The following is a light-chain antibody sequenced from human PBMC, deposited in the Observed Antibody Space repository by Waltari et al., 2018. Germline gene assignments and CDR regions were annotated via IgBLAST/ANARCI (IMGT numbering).Light chain of an antibody. CDR1: QSLTKRY. J-gene: IGKJ2*01. CDR3: QQYGSSVLYT. Sequence: ELFLTQSPDPLSLSQGERATLPCRASQSLTKRYLAWSQQKPGRAPRLLIYGASSRAAGIPDRFSGSGSGTDFTLTISRLEPEDFAVYYCQQYGSSVLYTFGQGTKLEIK. CDR2: GAS. V-gene: IGKV3-20*01.